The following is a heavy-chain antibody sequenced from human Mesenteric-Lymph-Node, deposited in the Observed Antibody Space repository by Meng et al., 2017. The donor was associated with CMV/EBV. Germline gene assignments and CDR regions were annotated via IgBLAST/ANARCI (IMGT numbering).Heavy chain of an antibody. Sequence: GESLKISCAASGFTFNKYSMSWVRQAPGKGLEWVSFTSSSTSYIYYADSVKGRFTISRDNSKNTLYLQMNSLRAEDTAVYYCARERHDYSNYVDYWGQGTLVTVSS. D-gene: IGHD4-11*01. CDR3: ARERHDYSNYVDY. J-gene: IGHJ4*02. CDR2: TSSSTSYI. V-gene: IGHV3-21*01. CDR1: GFTFNKYS.